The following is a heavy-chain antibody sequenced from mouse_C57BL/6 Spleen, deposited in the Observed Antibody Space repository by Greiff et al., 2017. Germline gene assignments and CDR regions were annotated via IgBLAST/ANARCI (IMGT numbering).Heavy chain of an antibody. CDR1: GFTFSDAW. D-gene: IGHD4-1*01. J-gene: IGHJ4*01. CDR3: TKPGTLEAFYAMDY. CDR2: IRNKANNHAT. V-gene: IGHV6-6*01. Sequence: EVKLMESGGGLVQPGGSMKLSCAASGFTFSDAWMDWVRQSPEKGLEWVAEIRNKANNHATYSAESVKGRFTISRDDSKSSVYLQMNSLRAEDTGIYYCTKPGTLEAFYAMDYWGQGTSVTVSS.